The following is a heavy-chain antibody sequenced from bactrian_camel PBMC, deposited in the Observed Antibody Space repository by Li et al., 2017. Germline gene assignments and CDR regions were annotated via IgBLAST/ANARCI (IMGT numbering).Heavy chain of an antibody. CDR3: ATSGMDWVLGFAH. V-gene: IGHV3-2*01. Sequence: HVQLVESGGGLVQPGGSLRLSCAASGFTFSSTYMRWVRQAPGKTLEWVSSINSDGSNTYYADSVKGRFTISRDNAKNTVHLQMDSLKSEDTALYYCATSGMDWVLGFAHWGQGTQVTVSS. CDR1: GFTFSSTY. D-gene: IGHD1*01. J-gene: IGHJ4*01. CDR2: INSDGSNT.